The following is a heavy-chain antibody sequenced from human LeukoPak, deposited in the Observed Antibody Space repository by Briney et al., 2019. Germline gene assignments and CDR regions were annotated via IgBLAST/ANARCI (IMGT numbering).Heavy chain of an antibody. D-gene: IGHD4-17*01. Sequence: ASVKVSCKTSGYTFTSYSISWVRQAPGQGLQWMGWINPNSGGTNYAQKFQGRVTMTRDTSISTAYMELSRLRSDDTAVYYCARDFGTVTLDYWGQGTLVTVSS. V-gene: IGHV1-2*02. CDR3: ARDFGTVTLDY. CDR2: INPNSGGT. CDR1: GYTFTSYS. J-gene: IGHJ4*02.